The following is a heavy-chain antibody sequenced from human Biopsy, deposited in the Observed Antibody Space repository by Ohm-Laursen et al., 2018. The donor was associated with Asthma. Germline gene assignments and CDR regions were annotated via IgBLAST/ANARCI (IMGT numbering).Heavy chain of an antibody. Sequence: SVKVSCKISGYSLTDLSMHWVRQAPGQGLEWMGGHDHEEGGTVNARRFQGRVTMTEDTSTGTAYMELSSLSSDDTAVYYCAPDFPKDYVRYNFQFWGQGTLVTVSS. CDR3: APDFPKDYVRYNFQF. CDR1: GYSLTDLS. D-gene: IGHD4-17*01. CDR2: HDHEEGGT. V-gene: IGHV1-24*01. J-gene: IGHJ4*02.